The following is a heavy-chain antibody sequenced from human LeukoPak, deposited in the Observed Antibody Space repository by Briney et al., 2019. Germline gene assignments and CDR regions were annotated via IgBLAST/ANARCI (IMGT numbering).Heavy chain of an antibody. V-gene: IGHV3-30*02. CDR2: IRYDGNNK. J-gene: IGHJ4*02. Sequence: PGGSLRLSCAASGFTFSTYGMHWVRQAPGKGLEWVSFIRYDGNNKYYGDSVKGRFTISRDNSKNTLYLQMNSLRAEDTAVYYCAREGGEWELLRTFDYWGQGTLVTVSS. CDR1: GFTFSTYG. CDR3: AREGGEWELLRTFDY. D-gene: IGHD1-26*01.